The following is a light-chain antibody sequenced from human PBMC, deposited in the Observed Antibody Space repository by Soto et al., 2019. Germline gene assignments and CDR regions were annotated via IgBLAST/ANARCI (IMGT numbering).Light chain of an antibody. CDR3: CSYVSSKTYV. J-gene: IGLJ1*01. CDR2: EVS. Sequence: VLTQPASVSGSSGQSITISCTGTRTEVGGYNFISLYQQHPDKAPKLIIYEVSNRPSGVSNRFSGSKADNTASLTISGLQAEDEADYYCCSYVSSKTYVFGTGTKVTVL. V-gene: IGLV2-14*01. CDR1: RTEVGGYNF.